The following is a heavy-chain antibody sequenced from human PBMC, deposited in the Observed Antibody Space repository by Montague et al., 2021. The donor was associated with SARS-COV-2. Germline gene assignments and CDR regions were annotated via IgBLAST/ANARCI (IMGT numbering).Heavy chain of an antibody. J-gene: IGHJ4*02. D-gene: IGHD3-16*01. V-gene: IGHV3-20*03. CDR2: INKNGAST. CDR3: VRGFLGGPLDC. CDR1: GFTLDDYG. Sequence: SRSLSLSASGFTLDDYGMSWVRQVPGKGLEWVSGINKNGASTDYADSVRGRFTTSRDNAKNSLYVQMNSLRVEDTAFYYCVRGFLGGPLDCWGQGTLVSVSS.